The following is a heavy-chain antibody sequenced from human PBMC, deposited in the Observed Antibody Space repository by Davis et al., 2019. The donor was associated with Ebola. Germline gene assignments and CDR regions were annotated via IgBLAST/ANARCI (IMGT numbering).Heavy chain of an antibody. Sequence: MPSETLSLTCTVSDYSISSGYYWGWIRQPPGKGLEWIGSIYYSGSTYYNPSLKSRVTISVDTSKNQVSLKLSSVTAADTAVYYCARLTMTTVTTYYFDYWGQGTLVTVSS. CDR3: ARLTMTTVTTYYFDY. J-gene: IGHJ4*02. D-gene: IGHD4-17*01. V-gene: IGHV4-38-2*02. CDR1: DYSISSGYY. CDR2: IYYSGST.